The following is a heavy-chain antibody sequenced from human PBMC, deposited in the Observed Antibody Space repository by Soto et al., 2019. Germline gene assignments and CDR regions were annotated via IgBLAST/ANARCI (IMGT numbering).Heavy chain of an antibody. CDR3: ATIILGSYINTGFDP. CDR2: FDPEDGET. CDR1: GYTLTELS. V-gene: IGHV1-24*01. J-gene: IGHJ5*02. Sequence: GASVKVSCKVSGYTLTELSMHWVRQAPGKGLEWMGGFDPEDGETIYAQKFQGRVTMTEDTSTDTAYMELSSLRSEDTAVYYCATIILGSYINTGFDPWGQGTLVTVSS. D-gene: IGHD3-16*01.